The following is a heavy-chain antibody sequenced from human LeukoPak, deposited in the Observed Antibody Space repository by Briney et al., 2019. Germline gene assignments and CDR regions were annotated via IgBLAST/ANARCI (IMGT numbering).Heavy chain of an antibody. J-gene: IGHJ4*02. CDR1: GFTFRSYG. CDR2: ISTNGGST. CDR3: ARGDGYRDIGLLDY. V-gene: IGHV3-64*01. Sequence: GGSLRLSCAASGFTFRSYGMHWVRQAPGKGLEYVSAISTNGGSTYYANSVKGRFTISRDNSKNTLYLQMGSLRAEDMAVYYCARGDGYRDIGLLDYWGQGTLVTVSS. D-gene: IGHD5-24*01.